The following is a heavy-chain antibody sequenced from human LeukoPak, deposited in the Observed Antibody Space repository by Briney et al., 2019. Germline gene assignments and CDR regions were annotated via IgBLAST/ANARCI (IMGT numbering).Heavy chain of an antibody. CDR3: ARLPLGIAARPGRPTNDY. V-gene: IGHV4-4*09. D-gene: IGHD6-6*01. J-gene: IGHJ4*02. Sequence: SETLSLTCTVSGGSISSYYWSWIRQPPGKGLEWIGYIYTSGSNNYHPSHKSRPTISVDTSKNPFSLKLSSVPAADTAVYYCARLPLGIAARPGRPTNDYWGQGTLVTVSS. CDR2: IYTSGSN. CDR1: GGSISSYY.